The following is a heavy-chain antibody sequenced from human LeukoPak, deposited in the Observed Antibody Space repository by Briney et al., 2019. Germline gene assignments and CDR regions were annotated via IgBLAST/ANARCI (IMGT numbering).Heavy chain of an antibody. D-gene: IGHD5-18*01. J-gene: IGHJ6*03. CDR1: GGSFSGYY. CDR3: ARGTAMVIPIRYYYMDV. Sequence: SETLSLTCAVYGGSFSGYYWCWIRQPPGKGLEWIGEINHSGSTNYNPSLKSRVTISVDTSKNQFSLKLSSVTAADTAVYYCARGTAMVIPIRYYYMDVWGKGTTVTVSS. V-gene: IGHV4-34*01. CDR2: INHSGST.